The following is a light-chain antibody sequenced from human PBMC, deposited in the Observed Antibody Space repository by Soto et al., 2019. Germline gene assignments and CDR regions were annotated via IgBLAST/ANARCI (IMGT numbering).Light chain of an antibody. CDR3: SSYAGSNNFDV. CDR1: SSDVGGYNY. Sequence: QSVLTQPPSASGSPGQSVTISCTGTSSDVGGYNYVSWYQQHPGKAQKLMISDVSKRPSGVPDRFSGSKSGNTASLTVSGLQSEDETDYYCSSYAGSNNFDVFGTGTKSPS. J-gene: IGLJ1*01. V-gene: IGLV2-8*01. CDR2: DVS.